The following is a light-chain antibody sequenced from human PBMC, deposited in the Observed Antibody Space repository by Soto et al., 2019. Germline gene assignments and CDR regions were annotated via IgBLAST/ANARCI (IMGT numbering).Light chain of an antibody. CDR3: QQSLKSTWT. CDR1: QSVDTRY. V-gene: IGKV3-20*01. Sequence: EIVLTQSPGTLSLSPGERGTLSCRASQSVDTRYFGWYQQKPGQAPRLLIYAASRRATGTPDRFSGSGSGSDFTLTISRLEPADVAVYYCQQSLKSTWTFGQGTKVDIK. CDR2: AAS. J-gene: IGKJ1*01.